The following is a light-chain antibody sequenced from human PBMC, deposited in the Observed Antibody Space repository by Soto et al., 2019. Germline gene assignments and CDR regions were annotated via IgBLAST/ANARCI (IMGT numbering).Light chain of an antibody. Sequence: EIVMTQSPVTLSASPGERVTLSCRASQSVNINLAWYQQRPGQAPRVLIYGASNRASGIPDRFSGSGSGTDFTLTISSLEPDDFELYYCQKYKAWPPLTFGGGTRVEIK. CDR3: QKYKAWPPLT. V-gene: IGKV3D-15*01. CDR2: GAS. J-gene: IGKJ4*01. CDR1: QSVNIN.